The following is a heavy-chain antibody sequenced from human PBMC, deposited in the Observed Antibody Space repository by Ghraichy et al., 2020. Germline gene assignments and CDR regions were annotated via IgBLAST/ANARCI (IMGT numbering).Heavy chain of an antibody. CDR1: GFTFSSYA. Sequence: GGSLRLSCAASGFTFSSYAMSWVRQAPGKGLEWVSAISGSGGSTYYADSVKGRFTISRDNSKNTLYLQMNSLRAEDTAVYYCARRIHSSGWYYFDYWGQGTLVTVSS. CDR2: ISGSGGST. CDR3: ARRIHSSGWYYFDY. J-gene: IGHJ4*02. V-gene: IGHV3-23*01. D-gene: IGHD6-19*01.